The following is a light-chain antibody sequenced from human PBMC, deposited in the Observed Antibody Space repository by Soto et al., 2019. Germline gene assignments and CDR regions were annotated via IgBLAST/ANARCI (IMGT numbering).Light chain of an antibody. V-gene: IGKV1-5*03. Sequence: DIQMTQSPSTLSASVGDRVTITCLASQSISSWLAWYQQKPGKATKLLIYKASSLESGVPSRVSGSGSGTEVTLTISSLQPDDFATYYCQQYNSYSRTFGQGTKVDIK. CDR1: QSISSW. J-gene: IGKJ1*01. CDR3: QQYNSYSRT. CDR2: KAS.